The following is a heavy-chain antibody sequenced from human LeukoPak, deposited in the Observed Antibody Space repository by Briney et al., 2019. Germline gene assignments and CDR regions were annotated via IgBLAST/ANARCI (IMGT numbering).Heavy chain of an antibody. J-gene: IGHJ4*02. D-gene: IGHD2-2*01. CDR2: ISSNSSYI. CDR3: ARGYDFDY. CDR1: GFTFSSYS. V-gene: IGHV3-21*01. Sequence: GGSLRLSCAASGFTFSSYSMNWVRQAPGKGLEWVSSISSNSSYIYYADSVKGRFTISRDNAKNSLYLQMNSLRAEDTAVYYCARGYDFDYWGQGTLVTVSS.